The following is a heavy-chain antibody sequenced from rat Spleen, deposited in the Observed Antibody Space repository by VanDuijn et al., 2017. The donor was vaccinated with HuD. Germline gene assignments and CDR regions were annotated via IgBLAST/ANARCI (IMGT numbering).Heavy chain of an antibody. CDR3: VRLGGKYSSYNYFDY. CDR2: ISTGGGNT. J-gene: IGHJ2*01. D-gene: IGHD1-8*01. Sequence: EVQLVESDGGLVQPGRSMKLSCAASGFTFSNYYMAWVRQAPTKGLEWVASISTGGGNTYYRDSVKGRFTISRDNAKNSLYLQMDSLRSEDAATYYGVRLGGKYSSYNYFDYWGQGVMVTVSS. V-gene: IGHV5-25*01. CDR1: GFTFSNYY.